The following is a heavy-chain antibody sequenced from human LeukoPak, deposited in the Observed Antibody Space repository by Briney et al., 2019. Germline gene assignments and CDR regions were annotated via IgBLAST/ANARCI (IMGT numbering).Heavy chain of an antibody. Sequence: SETLSLTCTVSGGSISSYYWSWIRQPPGKGLEWIGYIYYSGSTNYNPSLKSRVTISVDTSKNQFSLKLSPVTAADTAVYYCARSPLGGYCSGGSCYSGFSGYYFDYWGQGTLVTVSS. CDR1: GGSISSYY. CDR3: ARSPLGGYCSGGSCYSGFSGYYFDY. D-gene: IGHD2-15*01. CDR2: IYYSGST. V-gene: IGHV4-59*01. J-gene: IGHJ4*02.